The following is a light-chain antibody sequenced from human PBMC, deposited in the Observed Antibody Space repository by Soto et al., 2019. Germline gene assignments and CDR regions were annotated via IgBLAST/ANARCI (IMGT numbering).Light chain of an antibody. Sequence: EIVLTQSPGTLSLSPGERATLSCRASQSVSSTYLAWYQQKPGQAPRLLIYGASSRATGIPDRFSGSGSGTDFTLSISRLEPEDFAVYYCQQYGSSPVTFGQGTKLEIK. CDR3: QQYGSSPVT. J-gene: IGKJ2*01. CDR2: GAS. V-gene: IGKV3-20*01. CDR1: QSVSSTY.